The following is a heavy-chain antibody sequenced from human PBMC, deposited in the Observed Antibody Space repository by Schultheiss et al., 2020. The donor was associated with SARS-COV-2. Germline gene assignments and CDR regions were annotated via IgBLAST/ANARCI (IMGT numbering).Heavy chain of an antibody. V-gene: IGHV2-5*02. Sequence: SGPTLVKPTQTLTLTCTFSGFSLSTSGVGVGWIRQPPGKALEWLARIDWDDDKYYSTSLKSRLTITKDTSKNQVVLTMTNMDPVDTATYYCAHKGVMITFGAYCDYWGQGTLVTVSS. CDR3: AHKGVMITFGAYCDY. CDR1: GFSLSTSGVG. D-gene: IGHD3-16*01. CDR2: IDWDDDK. J-gene: IGHJ4*02.